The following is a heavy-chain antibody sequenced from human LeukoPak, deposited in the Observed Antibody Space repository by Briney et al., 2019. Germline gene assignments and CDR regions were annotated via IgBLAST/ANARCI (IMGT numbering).Heavy chain of an antibody. D-gene: IGHD2-2*01. V-gene: IGHV3-23*01. J-gene: IGHJ6*02. CDR2: IGSGSGGTT. CDR1: GFTFSSSA. Sequence: GGSLTLACAASGFTFSSSARRSFRQAPGKGLEWVSAIGSGSGGTTIYADSVKGRFTISRDNSKNTLYLQMTSLRGEDTAVYYCAKNDESRGGGPYALDVWGQGTTVTVSS. CDR3: AKNDESRGGGPYALDV.